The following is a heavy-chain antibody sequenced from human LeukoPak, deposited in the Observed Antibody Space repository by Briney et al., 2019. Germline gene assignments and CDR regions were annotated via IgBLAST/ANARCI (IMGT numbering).Heavy chain of an antibody. J-gene: IGHJ5*02. CDR2: IYHSGST. V-gene: IGHV4-38-2*02. CDR3: AREETYYDFWSGYYVYNNWFDP. Sequence: SETLSLTCTVSGYSISSGYYWGWIRQPPGKGLEWIGSIYHSGSTYYNPSLKSRVTISVDTSKNQFSLKLRSVTAADTAVYYCAREETYYDFWSGYYVYNNWFDPWGQGTLVTVSS. D-gene: IGHD3-3*01. CDR1: GYSISSGYY.